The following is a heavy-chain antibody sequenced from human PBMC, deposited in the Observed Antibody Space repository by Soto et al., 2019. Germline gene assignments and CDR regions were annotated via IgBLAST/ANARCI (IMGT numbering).Heavy chain of an antibody. J-gene: IGHJ3*02. CDR3: ARDRGGDAFDI. CDR1: GFTFSSYD. CDR2: IGTAGDT. D-gene: IGHD3-10*01. Sequence: GGSLRLSCAASGFTFSSYDMHWVRQATGKGLEWVSAIGTAGDTYYPGSVKGRFTISRENAKNSLYLQMNSLRAEDTAVYYCARDRGGDAFDIWGQGTMVTVSS. V-gene: IGHV3-13*01.